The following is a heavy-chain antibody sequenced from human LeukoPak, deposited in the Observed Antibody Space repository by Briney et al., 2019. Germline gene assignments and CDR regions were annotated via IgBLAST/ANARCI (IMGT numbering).Heavy chain of an antibody. Sequence: GGSLRLSCTASGFSFSGHWMHWARQLPGKGLVWVSRISPTGSTTSYADSVKGRFTVSRDNAKNTLYLQVNNLRAEDTAVYYCARDAPFHYYGSGSYSDYWGQGTLVTVSS. CDR2: ISPTGSTT. V-gene: IGHV3-74*01. CDR3: ARDAPFHYYGSGSYSDY. D-gene: IGHD3-10*01. CDR1: GFSFSGHW. J-gene: IGHJ4*02.